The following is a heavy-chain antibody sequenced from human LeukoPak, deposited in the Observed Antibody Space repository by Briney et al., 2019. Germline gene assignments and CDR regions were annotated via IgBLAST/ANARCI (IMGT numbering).Heavy chain of an antibody. D-gene: IGHD3-9*01. J-gene: IGHJ6*02. CDR1: GYTFTSYY. V-gene: IGHV1-46*01. CDR2: INPSGGST. CDR3: ARDYDILTGDYYYYYGMDV. Sequence: GASVKVSCKASGYTFTSYYMHWVRQAPGQGLEWMGIINPSGGSTSYAQKFQGRVTMTRDTSTSTVYMELSSLRSEDTAVYYCARDYDILTGDYYYYYGMDVWGQGTTVTVPS.